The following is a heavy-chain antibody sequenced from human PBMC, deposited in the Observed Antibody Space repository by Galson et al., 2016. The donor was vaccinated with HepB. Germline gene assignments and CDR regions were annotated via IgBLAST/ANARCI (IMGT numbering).Heavy chain of an antibody. CDR2: ISGCPAST. J-gene: IGHJ4*02. D-gene: IGHD2-21*02. CDR1: GFTFSNYA. Sequence: SLRLSCAASGFTFSNYAMSWVRQAPGKGLEWVSSISGCPASTYYADTVKGRFTISRDNSQNTLYLLMTRLRAEDTAVYYCAKDLQRILVVTGAFDSWGQGSLVTVSS. CDR3: AKDLQRILVVTGAFDS. V-gene: IGHV3-23*01.